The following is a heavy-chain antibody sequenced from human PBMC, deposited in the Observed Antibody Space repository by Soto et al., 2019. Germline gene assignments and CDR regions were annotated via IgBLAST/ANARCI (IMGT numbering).Heavy chain of an antibody. J-gene: IGHJ5*02. Sequence: PSETLSITCTVSGGSISSSSYYWGWIRQPPGKGLEWIGSIYYSGSTYYNPSLKSRVTISVDTSKNQFSLKLSSVTAADTAVYYCARRGSGYPNWFDPWGQGTLVTVSS. V-gene: IGHV4-39*01. CDR1: GGSISSSSYY. CDR3: ARRGSGYPNWFDP. CDR2: IYYSGST. D-gene: IGHD3-22*01.